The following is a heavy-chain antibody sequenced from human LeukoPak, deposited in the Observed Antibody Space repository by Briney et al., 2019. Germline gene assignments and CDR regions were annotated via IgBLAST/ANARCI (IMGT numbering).Heavy chain of an antibody. CDR2: INPNSGGT. CDR1: GYTFTNYY. D-gene: IGHD6-6*01. Sequence: ASVKVSCKASGYTFTNYYIHWVRQAPGQGLEWMGWINPNSGGTNYAQKFQGRVTMTRDTSISTAYMELSRLRSDDTAVYYCARGGSIAAPLSIDYWGQGTLVTVSS. J-gene: IGHJ4*02. CDR3: ARGGSIAAPLSIDY. V-gene: IGHV1-2*02.